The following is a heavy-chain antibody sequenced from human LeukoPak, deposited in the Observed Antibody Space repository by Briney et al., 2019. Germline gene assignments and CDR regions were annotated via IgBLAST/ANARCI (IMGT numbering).Heavy chain of an antibody. CDR2: INHSGST. J-gene: IGHJ4*02. Sequence: PSETLSLTCAVYGGSFSGYYWSWLRQPPGKGLEWIGEINHSGSTNYNPSLKSRVTISVDTSKDQFSLKLSSVTAADTAVYYCARSGSYYYDKNRRAPYYFDYWGQGTLVTVSS. D-gene: IGHD3-22*01. V-gene: IGHV4-34*01. CDR3: ARSGSYYYDKNRRAPYYFDY. CDR1: GGSFSGYY.